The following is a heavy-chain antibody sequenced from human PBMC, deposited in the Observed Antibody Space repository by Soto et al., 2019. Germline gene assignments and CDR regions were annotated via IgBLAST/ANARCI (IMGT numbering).Heavy chain of an antibody. CDR1: GFTFSSYS. CDR2: ISSSSSTI. D-gene: IGHD3-3*01. J-gene: IGHJ4*02. V-gene: IGHV3-48*02. CDR3: ARDEVRIFGVVITMGNFDY. Sequence: GGSLRLSCAASGFTFSSYSMNWVRQAPGKGLEWVSYISSSSSTIYYADSVKGRFTISRDNAKNSLYLQMNSLRDEDTAVYYCARDEVRIFGVVITMGNFDYWGQGTLVTVSS.